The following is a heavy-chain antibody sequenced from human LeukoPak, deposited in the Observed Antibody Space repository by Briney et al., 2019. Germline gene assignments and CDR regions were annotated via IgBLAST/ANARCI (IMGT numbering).Heavy chain of an antibody. J-gene: IGHJ4*02. CDR2: ISAYNGNT. CDR3: ARGRYSSSWRAYFDY. D-gene: IGHD6-13*01. CDR1: GYTFTSYG. Sequence: ASVKVSCKASGYTFTSYGISWVRQAPGQGLEWMGWISAYNGNTNYAQKLQGRVTMTTDTSTSTAYKELRSLRSDDTAVYYCARGRYSSSWRAYFDYWGQGTLVTVSS. V-gene: IGHV1-18*01.